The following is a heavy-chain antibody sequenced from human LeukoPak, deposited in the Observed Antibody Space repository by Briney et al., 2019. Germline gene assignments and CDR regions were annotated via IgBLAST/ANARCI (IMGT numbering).Heavy chain of an antibody. D-gene: IGHD1-26*01. Sequence: ASVKVSCKASGYIFSSYGISWVRQAPGQGLEGMGIINPSGGSTSYAQKFQGRVTMTRDMSTSTVYMELSSLRSEDTAVYYCARVRPTTLYSGSYYFAFDIWGQGTMVTVSS. CDR2: INPSGGST. V-gene: IGHV1-46*01. CDR3: ARVRPTTLYSGSYYFAFDI. J-gene: IGHJ3*02. CDR1: GYIFSSYG.